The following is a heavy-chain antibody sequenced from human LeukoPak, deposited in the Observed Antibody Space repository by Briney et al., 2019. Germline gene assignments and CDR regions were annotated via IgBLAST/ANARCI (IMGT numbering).Heavy chain of an antibody. CDR3: ARGPDAFDF. Sequence: GESLKISCKTSGYSFTSYWIGWVRQMPGKGLEWMGIIYPGDSDTKYSPSFQGQVTISADKSISTTYLQWSSPKASDIAIYYCARGPDAFDFWGQGTVVTVSA. CDR2: IYPGDSDT. J-gene: IGHJ3*01. V-gene: IGHV5-51*01. CDR1: GYSFTSYW.